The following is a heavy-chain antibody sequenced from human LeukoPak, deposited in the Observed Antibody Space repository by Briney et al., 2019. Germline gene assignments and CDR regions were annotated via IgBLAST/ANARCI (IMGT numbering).Heavy chain of an antibody. CDR3: ARLFMVRSLNWFDP. Sequence: SETLSLTCAVYGGSFSGYYWSWIRQPPGKGLEWIGEINHSGSTNYNPSLKSRVTMSVDTSKNQFSLKLSSVTAADTAVYYCARLFMVRSLNWFDPWGQGTLVTVSS. J-gene: IGHJ5*02. V-gene: IGHV4-34*01. D-gene: IGHD3-10*01. CDR2: INHSGST. CDR1: GGSFSGYY.